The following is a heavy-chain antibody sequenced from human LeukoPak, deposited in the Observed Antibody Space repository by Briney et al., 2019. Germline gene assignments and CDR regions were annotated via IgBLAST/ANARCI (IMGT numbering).Heavy chain of an antibody. CDR1: GFSLSTSGVG. CDR2: IYWNDDK. D-gene: IGHD3-10*01. V-gene: IGHV2-5*01. CDR3: ARLRGVNLFGHFDY. J-gene: IGHJ4*02. Sequence: SGPTLVKPTQTLTLTCTFSGFSLSTSGVGVGWIRQPPGKALEWLALIYWNDDKRYSPSLKSRLTITKDTSKNQVVLTMTNMDPVDTATYYCARLRGVNLFGHFDYWGQGTLVTVSS.